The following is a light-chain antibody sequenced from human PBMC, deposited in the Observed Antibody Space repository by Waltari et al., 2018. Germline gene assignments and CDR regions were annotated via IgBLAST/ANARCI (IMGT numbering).Light chain of an antibody. V-gene: IGLV1-47*01. CDR1: SSNIGSNV. J-gene: IGLJ2*01. Sequence: QSVLTQPPSASGTPGQRVTISCSGTSSNIGSNVVNWYQQVPGTTPHLLIYRNDQRPSGVPDRFSGSKSGTSASLAISGLRSEDEADYYCAAWDDKLGGRWEFGGGTKLTVL. CDR3: AAWDDKLGGRWE. CDR2: RND.